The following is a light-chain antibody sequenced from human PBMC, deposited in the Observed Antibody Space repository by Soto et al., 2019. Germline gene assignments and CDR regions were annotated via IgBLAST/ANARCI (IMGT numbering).Light chain of an antibody. J-gene: IGKJ4*01. Sequence: DIVMTQSPDSLAVSLGERATINCKSSQSVLYSSNNKNYLAWYQQKPGQPPKLLIYWASTRESGVPDRFSGSGSGTDFTLTIRRLQAEDVAVYYCQQHYSTPLTFGGGTKVEIK. CDR2: WAS. CDR1: QSVLYSSNNKNY. CDR3: QQHYSTPLT. V-gene: IGKV4-1*01.